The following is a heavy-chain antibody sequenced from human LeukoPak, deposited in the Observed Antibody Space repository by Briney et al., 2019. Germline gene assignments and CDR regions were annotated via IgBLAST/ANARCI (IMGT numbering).Heavy chain of an antibody. CDR2: ISSGSSYI. CDR3: ARGEYGSGSYHIDY. D-gene: IGHD3-10*01. Sequence: GGSLRLSCAASGFTFDRSWMNWVRQAPGKGLEWVSFISSGSSYIYYADSVKGRFTISRDNAKNSLYLQMNSLRAEDTAVYYCARGEYGSGSYHIDYWGQGTLVTVSS. CDR1: GFTFDRSW. J-gene: IGHJ4*02. V-gene: IGHV3-21*01.